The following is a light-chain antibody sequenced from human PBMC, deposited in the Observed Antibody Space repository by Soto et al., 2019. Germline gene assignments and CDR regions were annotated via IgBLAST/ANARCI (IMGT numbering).Light chain of an antibody. V-gene: IGKV1-6*01. CDR2: AAS. Sequence: AIQMTQSPSSLSVSVGDRVTITCRASQDIRNDLGWYQQKPGKAPKLLIYAASTLQSGVPSRFSGSGSGTDFTLTISCLQSEDFATYYCQQYYSYPRTFGQGTKVEIK. J-gene: IGKJ1*01. CDR1: QDIRND. CDR3: QQYYSYPRT.